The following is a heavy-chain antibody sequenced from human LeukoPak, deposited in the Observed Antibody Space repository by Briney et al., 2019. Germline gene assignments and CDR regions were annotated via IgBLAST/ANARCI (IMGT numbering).Heavy chain of an antibody. CDR3: AKVDGDY. CDR2: ISGSGGST. D-gene: IGHD5-24*01. Sequence: AGGFLRLSCAASAFTFSSYAMSWVRQAPGKGLEWVSSISGSGGSTYYADSVKGRFTISGDISKNTLYLQMNSLRAEDTAVYYCAKVDGDYWGQGTLVTVSS. J-gene: IGHJ4*02. CDR1: AFTFSSYA. V-gene: IGHV3-23*01.